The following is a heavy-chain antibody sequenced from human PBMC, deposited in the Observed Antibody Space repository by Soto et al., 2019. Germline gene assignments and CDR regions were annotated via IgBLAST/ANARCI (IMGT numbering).Heavy chain of an antibody. Sequence: QVQLQQWGAGLLKPSETLSLTCAVYGESFSGYYWNWIRQPPGKGLEWIGEINHSGSTSYNPSLKSRVTISVDTSKNQFSLKLSSVTAADTAMYYCARRLSTVDYWGQGTLVTVSS. CDR1: GESFSGYY. D-gene: IGHD2-21*02. V-gene: IGHV4-34*01. J-gene: IGHJ4*02. CDR3: ARRLSTVDY. CDR2: INHSGST.